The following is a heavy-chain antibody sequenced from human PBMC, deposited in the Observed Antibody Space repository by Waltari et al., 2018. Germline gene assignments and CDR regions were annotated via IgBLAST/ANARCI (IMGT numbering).Heavy chain of an antibody. V-gene: IGHV4-38-2*01. D-gene: IGHD4-17*01. Sequence: QVQLQESGPGLVKPSETLSLTCAVSGDSITSASYWGWIRQPPGKGLEWIGSVHQFGSSSYHPSLKSRVTMSVDTSKRQFSLNLSSVTAADTAVYYCARHESAHYGGFDSWGRGTLVTVSA. J-gene: IGHJ4*02. CDR1: GDSITSASY. CDR3: ARHESAHYGGFDS. CDR2: VHQFGSS.